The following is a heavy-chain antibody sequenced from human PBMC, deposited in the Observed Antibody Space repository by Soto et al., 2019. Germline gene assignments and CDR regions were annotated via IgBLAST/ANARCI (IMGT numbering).Heavy chain of an antibody. J-gene: IGHJ6*02. CDR1: GFTFSSYG. Sequence: PGGSLRLSCAASGFTFSSYGMHWIRQAPGKGLEWVAVISYDGSNKYYADSVKGRFTISRDNSKNTLYLQMNSLRAEDTAVYYCAKGSVARQLGKYYYSYYGMDVWGQGXTVTVSS. D-gene: IGHD5-18*01. CDR2: ISYDGSNK. CDR3: AKGSVARQLGKYYYSYYGMDV. V-gene: IGHV3-30*18.